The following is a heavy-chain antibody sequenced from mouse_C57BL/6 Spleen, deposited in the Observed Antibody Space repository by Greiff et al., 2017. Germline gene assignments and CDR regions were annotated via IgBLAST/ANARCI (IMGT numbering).Heavy chain of an antibody. Sequence: QVQLQQSGAELVKPGASVKISCKASGYAFSSYWMNWVKQRPGKGLEWIGQLYPGDGDTNYNGKFKGKATLTADKSSSTAYMQLSSLTSEDSAVYFCAREGYDYDTHYYAMDYWGQGTSVTVSS. V-gene: IGHV1-80*01. CDR2: LYPGDGDT. D-gene: IGHD2-4*01. CDR1: GYAFSSYW. CDR3: AREGYDYDTHYYAMDY. J-gene: IGHJ4*01.